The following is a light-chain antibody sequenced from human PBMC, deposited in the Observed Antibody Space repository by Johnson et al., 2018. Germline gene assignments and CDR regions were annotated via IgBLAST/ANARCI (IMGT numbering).Light chain of an antibody. Sequence: QSVLTQPPSVSAAPGQKVTISCSGSSSNIGNNYVSWYQQLPGTAPKLLIYENNKRPSGIPDRFSGSKSGTSATLAITGLQTGAEADYYFGTWDHSRSAGNVFGTGTKVPVL. CDR3: GTWDHSRSAGNV. CDR1: SSNIGNNY. CDR2: ENN. J-gene: IGLJ1*01. V-gene: IGLV1-51*02.